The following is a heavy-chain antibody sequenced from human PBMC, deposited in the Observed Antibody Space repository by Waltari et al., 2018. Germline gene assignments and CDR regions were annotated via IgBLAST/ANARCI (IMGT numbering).Heavy chain of an antibody. V-gene: IGHV4-4*02. CDR2: IYRSGST. J-gene: IGHJ4*02. CDR1: GDSMSSNYW. D-gene: IGHD2-15*01. Sequence: QLQLQESGPGLVKPSGTPSLTCAVSGDSMSSNYWWSWVCQPPEKGLEGIGQIYRSGSTNYHPSLESRVTISLDTSNNQFSLKLTSTTAADTAIYYCARDRGRGLYLDSWGQGTLVTVSP. CDR3: ARDRGRGLYLDS.